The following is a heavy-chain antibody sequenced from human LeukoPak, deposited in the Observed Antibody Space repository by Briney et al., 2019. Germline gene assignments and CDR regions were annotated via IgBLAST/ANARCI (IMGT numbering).Heavy chain of an antibody. V-gene: IGHV3-30*18. D-gene: IGHD6-13*01. CDR3: AKSGSSSWRPRSPFFDY. Sequence: HPGRSLRLSCAASGFTFSSYGMHWVRQAPGKGLEWVAVISYGGSNKYYADSVKGRFTISRDNSKNTLYLQMNSLRAEDTAVYYCAKSGSSSWRPRSPFFDYWGQGTLVTVSS. J-gene: IGHJ4*02. CDR1: GFTFSSYG. CDR2: ISYGGSNK.